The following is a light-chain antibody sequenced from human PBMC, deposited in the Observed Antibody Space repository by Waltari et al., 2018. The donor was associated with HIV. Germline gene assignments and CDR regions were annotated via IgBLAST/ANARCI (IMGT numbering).Light chain of an antibody. J-gene: IGLJ3*02. CDR3: AAWDDTLSGRGL. CDR1: TSNLGSHY. CDR2: MNN. Sequence: QSALSPPTSASGNPGQSVTISCSGSTSNLGSHYVYWYQQLPGTAPKLLIYMNNQRPSGVPDLFSGSKSGTSASLAISGLRSEDEADYYCAAWDDTLSGRGLFGGGTKLTVL. V-gene: IGLV1-47*01.